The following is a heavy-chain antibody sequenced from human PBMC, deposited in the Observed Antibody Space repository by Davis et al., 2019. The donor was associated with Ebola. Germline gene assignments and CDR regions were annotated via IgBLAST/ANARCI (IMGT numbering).Heavy chain of an antibody. CDR2: INPNSGGT. V-gene: IGHV1-2*02. CDR1: GYIFTGYY. Sequence: ASVTVSCKASGYIFTGYYIHWVRQAPGQGLEWMGWINPNSGGTNYAQKFQGRVTMTRDTSISTAYLALSRLRSDDTAVYYCATSGGSLVPYFDYYGLDVWGQGTTVTVSS. J-gene: IGHJ6*02. CDR3: ATSGGSLVPYFDYYGLDV. D-gene: IGHD1-26*01.